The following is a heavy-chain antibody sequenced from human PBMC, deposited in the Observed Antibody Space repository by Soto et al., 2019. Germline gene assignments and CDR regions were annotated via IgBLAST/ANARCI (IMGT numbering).Heavy chain of an antibody. CDR2: IYYDGGT. V-gene: IGHV4-61*01. Sequence: QVQIQESGPGLVKPSETLSLTCTVSGGSVNSGSHYWSWIRQSPGKGLEWIGYIYYDGGTNNNPSLKSRVTIAVDKSKNQCSLRLSSVTAADTAVYYCARDLTGNADGRFDSWGPGTLVTVSS. CDR3: ARDLTGNADGRFDS. CDR1: GGSVNSGSHY. J-gene: IGHJ4*02. D-gene: IGHD1-1*01.